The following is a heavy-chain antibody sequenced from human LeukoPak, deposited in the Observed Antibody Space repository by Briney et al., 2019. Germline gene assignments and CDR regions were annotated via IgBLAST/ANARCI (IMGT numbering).Heavy chain of an antibody. V-gene: IGHV4-39*01. CDR2: IYYSGST. Sequence: PSETLSLTCTVSGGSVSSSSYYWGWIRQPPGKGLEWIGSIYYSGSTYYNPSLKSRVTISVDTSKNQFSLKLSSVTAADTAVYYCARSGITMVRGVIYWFDPWGQGTLVTVSS. J-gene: IGHJ5*02. D-gene: IGHD3-10*01. CDR1: GGSVSSSSYY. CDR3: ARSGITMVRGVIYWFDP.